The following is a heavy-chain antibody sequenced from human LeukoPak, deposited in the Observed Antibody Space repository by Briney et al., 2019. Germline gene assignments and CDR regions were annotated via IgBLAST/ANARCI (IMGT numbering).Heavy chain of an antibody. CDR1: EYTFTTYY. J-gene: IGHJ4*02. D-gene: IGHD3-9*01. CDR3: ARDHDWTMDY. CDR2: ISGYNGHT. V-gene: IGHV1-18*04. Sequence: ASVKVSCTAPEYTFTTYYMHWVRQAPGQGLEWMGWISGYNGHTNYPQKLQDRVSMTTDTSTNTALIEVRSLKSDDTAVYFCARDHDWTMDYWGQGTLVTVSS.